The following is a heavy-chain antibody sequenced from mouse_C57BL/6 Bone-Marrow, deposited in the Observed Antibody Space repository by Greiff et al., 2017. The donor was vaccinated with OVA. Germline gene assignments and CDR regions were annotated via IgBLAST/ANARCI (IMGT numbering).Heavy chain of an antibody. CDR3: TTGYYGSSWYFGV. CDR2: IDPENGDT. D-gene: IGHD1-1*01. Sequence: VQLQQSGAELVRPGASVKLSCTASGFNIKDDYMHWVKQRPEQGLEWIGWIDPENGDTEYASKFQGKATITADTSSNTAYLQLSSLTSEDTAVYYCTTGYYGSSWYFGVWGTGTTVTVSS. J-gene: IGHJ1*03. V-gene: IGHV14-4*01. CDR1: GFNIKDDY.